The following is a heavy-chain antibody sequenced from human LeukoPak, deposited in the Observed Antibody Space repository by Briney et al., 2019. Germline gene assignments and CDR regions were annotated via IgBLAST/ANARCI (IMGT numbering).Heavy chain of an antibody. CDR2: IKEDGSRK. V-gene: IGHV3-7*03. J-gene: IGHJ4*02. Sequence: GGSLRLSCAASGFTFSSYWMSWVRQAPGKGLEWVANIKEDGSRKYYVDSVKGRFTISRDNSKNTLYLQMNSLRAEDTAVYYCARVGRYYYGSGSYYAYWGQGTLVTVSS. D-gene: IGHD3-10*01. CDR1: GFTFSSYW. CDR3: ARVGRYYYGSGSYYAY.